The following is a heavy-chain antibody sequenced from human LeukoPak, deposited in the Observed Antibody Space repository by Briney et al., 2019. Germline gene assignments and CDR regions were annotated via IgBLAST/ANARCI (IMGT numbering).Heavy chain of an antibody. CDR3: ARATYDFWSGSPYYYMDV. J-gene: IGHJ6*03. CDR1: GGSISTSNYY. D-gene: IGHD3-3*01. V-gene: IGHV4-39*07. Sequence: SETLSLTCTVSGGSISTSNYYWGWVRQPPGKGLEWIGNIFYSGTTYYNPSLKSRVTISVDTSKNQFSLKLSSVTAADTAVYYCARATYDFWSGSPYYYMDVWGKGTTVTVSS. CDR2: IFYSGTT.